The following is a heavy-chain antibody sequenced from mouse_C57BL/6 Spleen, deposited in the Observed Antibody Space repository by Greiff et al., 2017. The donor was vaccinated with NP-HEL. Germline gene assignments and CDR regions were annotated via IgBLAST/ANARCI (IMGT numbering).Heavy chain of an antibody. CDR1: GYTFTSYW. D-gene: IGHD1-1*01. CDR2: IDPSDSYT. V-gene: IGHV1-50*01. CDR3: ARGAYFATVVARNWYFDV. J-gene: IGHJ1*03. Sequence: QVHVKQPGAELVKPGASVKLSCKASGYTFTSYWMQWVKQRPGQGLEWIGEIDPSDSYTNYNQKFKGKATLTVDTSSSTAYMQLSSLTSEDSAVYYCARGAYFATVVARNWYFDVWGTGTTVTVSS.